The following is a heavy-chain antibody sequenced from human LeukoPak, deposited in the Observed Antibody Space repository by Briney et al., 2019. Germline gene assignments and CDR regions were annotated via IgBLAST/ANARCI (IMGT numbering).Heavy chain of an antibody. CDR3: AKPLDIVVLPAASDY. D-gene: IGHD2-2*01. CDR2: ISDEGHQK. V-gene: IGHV3-30-3*02. CDR1: GFTFSDYA. J-gene: IGHJ4*02. Sequence: PGGSLRLSCAASGFTFSDYAMHWVRQGPGKGLEWVAVISDEGHQKYYGDSVKGRFTISRDNPKNTLYLQMNSLRAEDTAVYYCAKPLDIVVLPAASDYWGQGTLVTVSS.